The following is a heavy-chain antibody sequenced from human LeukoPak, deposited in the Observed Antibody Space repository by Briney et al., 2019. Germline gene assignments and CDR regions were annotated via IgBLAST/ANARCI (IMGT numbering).Heavy chain of an antibody. J-gene: IGHJ4*02. CDR2: INPNSGGT. CDR3: ARFTVGPTGTDY. CDR1: GYTFTDYY. D-gene: IGHD1-26*01. Sequence: ASVKVSCKASGYTFTDYYMHWVRQAPGQGLEWVGWINPNSGGTNYAQKFQARVTMTRDTSSSTAYMELSRLRSDDMAVYYCARFTVGPTGTDYWGQGTLVTVSS. V-gene: IGHV1-2*02.